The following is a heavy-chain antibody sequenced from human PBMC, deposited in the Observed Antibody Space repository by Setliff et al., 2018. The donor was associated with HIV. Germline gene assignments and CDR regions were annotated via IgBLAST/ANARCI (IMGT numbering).Heavy chain of an antibody. CDR1: GVSISSYF. J-gene: IGHJ2*01. CDR2: IYYSGSNSGST. Sequence: PSETLSLTCTVSGVSISSYFWSWIRQPPGTGLEWIGYIYYSGSNSGSTNYNPSLKSRVTISLDTSKNQFSLNLSSVPAADTAVYYCASSLNGDSEPWYFDLWGRGTLVTVSS. V-gene: IGHV4-59*01. CDR3: ASSLNGDSEPWYFDL. D-gene: IGHD4-17*01.